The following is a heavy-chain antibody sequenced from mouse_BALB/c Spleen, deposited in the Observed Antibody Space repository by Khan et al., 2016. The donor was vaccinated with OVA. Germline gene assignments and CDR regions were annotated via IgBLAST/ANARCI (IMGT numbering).Heavy chain of an antibody. CDR1: GYSITSDYA. CDR3: ARDGSRYNYAMDY. D-gene: IGHD2-3*01. J-gene: IGHJ4*01. Sequence: VQLKESGPGLVKPSQSLSLTCTVTGYSITSDYAWNWIRQFPGNKLEWMGYISSSGSTNYNPALKSRISITRDTSKNQFFLQLNSVTTEDTATYYCARDGSRYNYAMDYWGQGTSVNGSS. CDR2: ISSSGST. V-gene: IGHV3-2*02.